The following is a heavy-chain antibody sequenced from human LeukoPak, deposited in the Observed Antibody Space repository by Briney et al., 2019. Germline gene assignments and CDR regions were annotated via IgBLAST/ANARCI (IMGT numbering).Heavy chain of an antibody. J-gene: IGHJ4*02. V-gene: IGHV3-13*01. CDR1: GFTFSSYD. CDR2: IGTTGDT. Sequence: GGSLRLSCEVSGFTFSSYDMHWVRQTTGKSLEWVSGIGTTGDTHYPDSVKGRFTVSRENAKNSLYLQMNSLRAADTAVYYCTRKPGAAPTVYWGQGTLVTVSS. CDR3: TRKPGAAPTVY. D-gene: IGHD6-6*01.